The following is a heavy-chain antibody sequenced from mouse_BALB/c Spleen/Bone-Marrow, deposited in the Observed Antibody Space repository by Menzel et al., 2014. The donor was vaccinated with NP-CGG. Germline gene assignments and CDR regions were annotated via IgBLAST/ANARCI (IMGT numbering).Heavy chain of an antibody. CDR2: INPSNGRT. CDR3: ARSDGYYPYYYAMDY. CDR1: GYTFPSYW. J-gene: IGHJ4*01. Sequence: VQLVESGAELVKPGASVKLSCKASGYTFPSYWMHWVKQRPGQGLEWIGEINPSNGRTNYNEKFKSKATLTVDKSSSTAYMQLSSLTSEDSAVYYCARSDGYYPYYYAMDYWGQGTSVTVSS. V-gene: IGHV1S81*02. D-gene: IGHD2-3*01.